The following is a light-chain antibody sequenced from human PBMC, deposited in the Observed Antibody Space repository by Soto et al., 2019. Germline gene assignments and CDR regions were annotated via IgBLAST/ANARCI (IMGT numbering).Light chain of an antibody. CDR1: QSVRSNY. J-gene: IGKJ4*01. CDR2: GAS. CDR3: QQYASSPLT. V-gene: IGKV3-20*01. Sequence: EIVLTQSPGTLSLPSGERATLSCRASQSVRSNYLAWYQQKLGQAPRLLIYGASSRATGIPDRFGGSGSGTDFTLTISRLEPEDFAVYYCQQYASSPLTFGGGTKVEIK.